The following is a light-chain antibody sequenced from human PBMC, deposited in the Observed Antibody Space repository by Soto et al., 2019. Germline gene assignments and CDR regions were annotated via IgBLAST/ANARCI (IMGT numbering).Light chain of an antibody. Sequence: DIQMTQSPSTLSASVGDRVSITCRASQSISSWLAWYRQQPGKAPKVLIYKSSTLESGVPSRFSGSGSGTEFTLTISSLQPDDFATYYCRQYKSYPLTFGGGTKVEIK. J-gene: IGKJ4*01. CDR2: KSS. V-gene: IGKV1-5*03. CDR1: QSISSW. CDR3: RQYKSYPLT.